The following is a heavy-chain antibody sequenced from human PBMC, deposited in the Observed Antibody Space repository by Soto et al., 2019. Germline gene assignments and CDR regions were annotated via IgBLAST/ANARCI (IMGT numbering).Heavy chain of an antibody. V-gene: IGHV3-9*01. J-gene: IGHJ6*02. CDR2: ISWNSGSI. CDR3: AKDAITMVRGVISYYGMDV. D-gene: IGHD3-10*01. CDR1: GFTFDDYA. Sequence: EVQLVESGGGLVQPGRSLRLSCEASGFTFDDYAMHWVRQAPGKGLEWVSGISWNSGSIGYADSVKGRFTISRDNAKNSLYLQMNSLRAEDTALYYCAKDAITMVRGVISYYGMDVWGQGTTVTVSS.